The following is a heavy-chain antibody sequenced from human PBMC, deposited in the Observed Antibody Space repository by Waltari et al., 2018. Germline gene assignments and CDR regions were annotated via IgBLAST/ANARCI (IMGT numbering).Heavy chain of an antibody. CDR3: AKEEGGPSSSWGKDHFDY. Sequence: EVQLLESGGGLVQPGGSLRLSCAASGFTFSSYAMSWVRQAPGKGLEWVSAISGSGGSTYYADSVKGRFTISRDNSKNTLYLQMNSLRAEDTAVYYCAKEEGGPSSSWGKDHFDYWGQGTLVTVSS. D-gene: IGHD6-13*01. CDR1: GFTFSSYA. J-gene: IGHJ4*02. V-gene: IGHV3-23*01. CDR2: ISGSGGST.